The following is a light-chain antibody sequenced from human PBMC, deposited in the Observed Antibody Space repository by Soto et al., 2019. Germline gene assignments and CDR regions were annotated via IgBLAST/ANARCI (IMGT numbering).Light chain of an antibody. V-gene: IGKV1-39*01. CDR3: QQSYSTPYT. Sequence: DIQMTQSPSSLSASVGDRVTITCRASQSISSYLNWYQQKPGKAPKLLIYAASSLQSGVPSRFSGSGSGKDFTLTISSLQPEDFETYYCQQSYSTPYTFGQGTKLEIK. CDR1: QSISSY. CDR2: AAS. J-gene: IGKJ2*01.